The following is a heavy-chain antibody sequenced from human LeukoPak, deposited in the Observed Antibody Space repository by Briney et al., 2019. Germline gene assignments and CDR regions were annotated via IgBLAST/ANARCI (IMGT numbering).Heavy chain of an antibody. J-gene: IGHJ4*02. CDR1: GLTFSSYG. CDR2: IPFDGSNK. CDR3: AKEFSRGRGYCSSTSCYKDSDY. D-gene: IGHD2-2*02. Sequence: PGRCLRLSFAASGLTFSSYGIHSVRQAPGKGLELVAFIPFDGSNKYYADSVKSRFTISRGDSKNAVYVQMNSLRDEDTAVYYCAKEFSRGRGYCSSTSCYKDSDYWGQGTLVTVSS. V-gene: IGHV3-30*02.